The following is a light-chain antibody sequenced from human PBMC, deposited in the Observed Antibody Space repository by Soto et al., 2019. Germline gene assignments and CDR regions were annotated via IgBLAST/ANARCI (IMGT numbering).Light chain of an antibody. CDR3: AAWDDSLSGPE. J-gene: IGLJ2*01. CDR1: SSNIGSNY. Sequence: QSVLTPPPSASGTPGQRVPISCSGSSSNIGSNYVYWYQQLPGTAPKLLIYRNNQRPSGVPDRFSGSKSGTSASLAISGLRSEDEADYYCAAWDDSLSGPEFGGGTKLTVL. V-gene: IGLV1-47*01. CDR2: RNN.